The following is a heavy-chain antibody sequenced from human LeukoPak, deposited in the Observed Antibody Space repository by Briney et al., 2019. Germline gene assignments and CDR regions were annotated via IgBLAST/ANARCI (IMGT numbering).Heavy chain of an antibody. D-gene: IGHD2-15*01. CDR2: ISGSGGST. V-gene: IGHV3-23*01. Sequence: GGSLRLSCAASGFTFSNYAMNWVRQAPGKGLERVSAISGSGGSTSYADSVKGRFTISRDNSKNILYLQVNSLRAEDTAVYYCVKGAMVVVVAPTEFDHWGQGALVTVSS. CDR1: GFTFSNYA. J-gene: IGHJ4*02. CDR3: VKGAMVVVVAPTEFDH.